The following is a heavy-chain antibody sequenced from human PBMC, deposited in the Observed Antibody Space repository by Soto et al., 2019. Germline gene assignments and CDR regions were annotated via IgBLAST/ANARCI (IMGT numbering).Heavy chain of an antibody. J-gene: IGHJ4*02. CDR1: GYTFTHYG. V-gene: IGHV1-18*01. Sequence: QVQLVQSGAEVKKPGASVKVSCKASGYTFTHYGITWVRQAPGQGLEWTGWINAYVGETKSAQKYQGRITVTMDTSTNTAYLELRSLRSDDTAVYYCARGDGDTLDYWCQGTLVRVSA. CDR3: ARGDGDTLDY. CDR2: INAYVGET.